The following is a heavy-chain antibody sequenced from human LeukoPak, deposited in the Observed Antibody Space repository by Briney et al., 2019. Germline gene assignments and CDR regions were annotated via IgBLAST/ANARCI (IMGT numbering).Heavy chain of an antibody. D-gene: IGHD2-21*02. Sequence: GGSLRLSCAASGFTFDDYGMSWVRQAPGKGLEWVSGINWNGGSTDYADSVKGRFTISRDKAKNSLYLHMNSLRAEDTAVYYCAREGVIAVGTAIHGDDAFDIWGQGTMVTVSS. CDR1: GFTFDDYG. V-gene: IGHV3-20*04. CDR2: INWNGGST. CDR3: AREGVIAVGTAIHGDDAFDI. J-gene: IGHJ3*02.